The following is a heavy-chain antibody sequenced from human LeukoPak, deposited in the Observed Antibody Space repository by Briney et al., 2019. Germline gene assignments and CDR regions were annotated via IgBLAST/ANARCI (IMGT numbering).Heavy chain of an antibody. CDR2: ISGSGGST. Sequence: GGSLRLSCAASGFTFSSYAMSWVRQAPGKGLEWVSAISGSGGSTYYADSVKGRFTISRDNSKNTLYLQMNSLRAEDTAVYYCARNIGPDNWFDPWGQGTLVTVSS. V-gene: IGHV3-23*01. J-gene: IGHJ5*02. D-gene: IGHD2/OR15-2a*01. CDR3: ARNIGPDNWFDP. CDR1: GFTFSSYA.